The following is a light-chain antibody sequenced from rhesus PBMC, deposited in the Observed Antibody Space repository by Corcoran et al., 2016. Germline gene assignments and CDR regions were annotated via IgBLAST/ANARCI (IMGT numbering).Light chain of an antibody. J-gene: IGKJ2*01. CDR1: QAISNY. CDR3: LQYNRRPYS. Sequence: DIQMTQSPSSLSASVGDRVTITCRASQAISNYLSWYQQKPGKAPKRLIYAASSLESGVQSRFSGIGSGTTFTLSISSLQPEDFAAYYCLQYNRRPYSFGQGTKVEIK. V-gene: IGKV1-36*01. CDR2: AAS.